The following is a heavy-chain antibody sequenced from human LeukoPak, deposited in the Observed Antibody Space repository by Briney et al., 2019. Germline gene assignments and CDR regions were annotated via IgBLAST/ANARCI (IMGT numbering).Heavy chain of an antibody. CDR1: GGSVSSGSYY. CDR2: IYYSGST. V-gene: IGHV4-61*01. J-gene: IGHJ4*02. D-gene: IGHD6-19*01. CDR3: ARAGSGWPYYFDY. Sequence: SETLSLTCTVSGGSVSSGSYYWSWIRQPPGKGLEWIGYIYYSGSTNYNPSLKSRVTISVDTSKNQFSLKLSSVTAADTAVYYCARAGSGWPYYFDYWGQGTLVTVSS.